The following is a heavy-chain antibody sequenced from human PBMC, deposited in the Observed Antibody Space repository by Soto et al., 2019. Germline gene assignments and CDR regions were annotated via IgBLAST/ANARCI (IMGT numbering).Heavy chain of an antibody. CDR3: TTAGQWYFWTAYYFEH. D-gene: IGHD3-3*01. J-gene: IGHJ4*02. V-gene: IGHV3-15*01. Sequence: AGSLRLACAASGFVVTNAWLSWVRQAPGKGLGWVGRIKPKTDRGPTTEYDASVKARFTLSKDDSTDMVYLQMNSLKLEDTAVYYCTTAGQWYFWTAYYFEHWGQGTTVTVSS. CDR2: IKPKTDRGPTT. CDR1: GFVVTNAW.